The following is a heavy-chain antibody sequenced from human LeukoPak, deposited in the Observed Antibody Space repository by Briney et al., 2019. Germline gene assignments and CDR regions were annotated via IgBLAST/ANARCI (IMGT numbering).Heavy chain of an antibody. J-gene: IGHJ6*03. CDR1: GFTFRDFF. Sequence: PGGSLRLSCAASGFTFRDFFINWIRQAPGKGPEWVSNICTSGTNIHYADSVKGRFIISRDDAKNSVYLELNSLRVEDTAVYYCARDGHGLGFCSSDSCAYYMDVWGKGTTVTVS. CDR2: ICTSGTNI. CDR3: ARDGHGLGFCSSDSCAYYMDV. D-gene: IGHD2-15*01. V-gene: IGHV3-11*01.